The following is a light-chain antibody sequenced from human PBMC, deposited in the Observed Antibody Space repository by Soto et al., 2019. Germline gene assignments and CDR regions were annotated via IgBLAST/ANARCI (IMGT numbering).Light chain of an antibody. Sequence: DIEMTQSPSSLSASVGDRVTITCRASESISNKLNWYQQKPGKAPALLISGASRLHSGVPSRFSGSGSGTDFTLSISSLQHEDFASYYCQQGYRTPVTFGPGTKVDIK. CDR3: QQGYRTPVT. CDR2: GAS. CDR1: ESISNK. V-gene: IGKV1-39*01. J-gene: IGKJ3*01.